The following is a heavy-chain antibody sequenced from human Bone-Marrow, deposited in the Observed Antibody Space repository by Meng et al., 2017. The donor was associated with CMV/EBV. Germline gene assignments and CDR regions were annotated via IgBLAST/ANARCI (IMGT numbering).Heavy chain of an antibody. CDR3: AKDSSSWATYNWFDP. Sequence: SGCTFSSYAMGWVRQAPGKGLEWVSAISGSGGSTYYADSVKGRFTISRDNSKNTLYLQMNSLRAEDTAVYYCAKDSSSWATYNWFDPWGQGTLVTVSS. D-gene: IGHD6-13*01. V-gene: IGHV3-23*01. CDR2: ISGSGGST. J-gene: IGHJ5*02. CDR1: GCTFSSYA.